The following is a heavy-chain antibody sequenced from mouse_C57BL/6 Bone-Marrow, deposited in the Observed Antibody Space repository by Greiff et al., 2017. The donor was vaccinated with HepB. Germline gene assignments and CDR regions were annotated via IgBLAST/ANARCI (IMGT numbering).Heavy chain of an antibody. CDR1: GYTFTDHT. CDR3: ARIVGDYYGSSLYYYAMDY. CDR2: IYPRDGST. V-gene: IGHV1-78*01. D-gene: IGHD1-1*01. Sequence: VQLQQSDAELVKPGASVKISCKVSGYTFTDHTIHWMKQRPEQGLEWIGYIYPRDGSTKYNEKFKGKATLTADKSSSTAYMQLNSLTSEDSAVYFCARIVGDYYGSSLYYYAMDYWGQGTSVTVSS. J-gene: IGHJ4*01.